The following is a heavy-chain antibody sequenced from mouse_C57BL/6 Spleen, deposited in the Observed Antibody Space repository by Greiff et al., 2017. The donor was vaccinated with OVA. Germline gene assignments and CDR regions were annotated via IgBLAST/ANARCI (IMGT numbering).Heavy chain of an antibody. D-gene: IGHD4-1*01. CDR3: ARAWDWYFDV. CDR1: GFTFSDYG. Sequence: EVKLEESGGGLVKPGGSLKLSCAASGFTFSDYGMHWVRQAPEKGLEWVAYISSGSSTIYYADTVTGRFPISRDNAKNTLFLQMTSLRSEDTAMYYCARAWDWYFDVWGTGTTVTVSA. V-gene: IGHV5-17*01. J-gene: IGHJ1*03. CDR2: ISSGSSTI.